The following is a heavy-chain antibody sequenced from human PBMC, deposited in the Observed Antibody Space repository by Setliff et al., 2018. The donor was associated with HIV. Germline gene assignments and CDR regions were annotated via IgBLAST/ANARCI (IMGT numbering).Heavy chain of an antibody. CDR2: ISSSSSTI. Sequence: PGGSLRLSCAASGFTLTSYSMTWVRQAPGKGLEWVSFISSSSSTIYYADSVKGRFTISRDNAKSSLDLQMNSLRAEDTAVYYCAREMNGGYYFDAFDIWGQGTMVTVSS. CDR3: AREMNGGYYFDAFDI. D-gene: IGHD3-22*01. CDR1: GFTLTSYS. J-gene: IGHJ3*02. V-gene: IGHV3-48*01.